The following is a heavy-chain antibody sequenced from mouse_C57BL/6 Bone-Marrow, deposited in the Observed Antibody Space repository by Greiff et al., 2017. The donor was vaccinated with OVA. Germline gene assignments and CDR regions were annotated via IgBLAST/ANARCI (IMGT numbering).Heavy chain of an antibody. CDR2: IYPGDGDT. D-gene: IGHD4-1*01. CDR1: GYAFSSYW. V-gene: IGHV1-80*01. CDR3: ARRGTGTWYFDV. Sequence: QVHVKQSGAELVKPGASVKISCKASGYAFSSYWMNWVKQRPGKGLEWIGQIYPGDGDTNYNGKFKGKATLTADKSSSTAYMQLSSLTSEDSAVYFCARRGTGTWYFDVWGTGTTVTVSS. J-gene: IGHJ1*03.